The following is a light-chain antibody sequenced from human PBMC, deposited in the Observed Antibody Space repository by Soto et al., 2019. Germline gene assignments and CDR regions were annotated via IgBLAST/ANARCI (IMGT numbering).Light chain of an antibody. CDR2: WAS. J-gene: IGKJ2*01. Sequence: DIVMTQSPDSLTVSLGERATINCKSSQSVFYGSNSRNYLAWYQQKPGQPPKLLIYWASTRESGVPDRFSGSGSGTDFTLTISSLQAEDVAVYFCQQYYGTPPYTFGQGTKLEIK. CDR1: QSVFYGSNSRNY. V-gene: IGKV4-1*01. CDR3: QQYYGTPPYT.